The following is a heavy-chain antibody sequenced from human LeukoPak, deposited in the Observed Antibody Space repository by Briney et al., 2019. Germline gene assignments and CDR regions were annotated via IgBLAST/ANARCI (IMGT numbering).Heavy chain of an antibody. CDR3: AKGGDGYNYYFDY. J-gene: IGHJ4*02. V-gene: IGHV3-23*01. Sequence: GGSLRLSCATSGFSFIDAWMHWVRQAPGKGLEWVSGISGSGGSIRYADSVKGRFIISRDNSKNTLYLQMNSLRAEDTAVYYCAKGGDGYNYYFDYWGQETLVTVSS. CDR2: ISGSGGSI. CDR1: GFSFIDAW. D-gene: IGHD5-24*01.